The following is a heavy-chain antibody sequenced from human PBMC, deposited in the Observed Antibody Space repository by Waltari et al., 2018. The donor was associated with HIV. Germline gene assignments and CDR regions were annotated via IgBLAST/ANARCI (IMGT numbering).Heavy chain of an antibody. Sequence: EVQLLESGGGLVQPGGSLRLSCAASGFTFSSYAMSWVRQAPGKGLEWVSAISGSGGSTYYADSVKGRFTISRDNSKNTLYLQMNSLRAEDTAVYYCAKDLPFSGFLDSSTSCPFDYWGQGTLVTVSS. D-gene: IGHD2-2*01. CDR3: AKDLPFSGFLDSSTSCPFDY. V-gene: IGHV3-23*01. CDR2: ISGSGGST. CDR1: GFTFSSYA. J-gene: IGHJ4*02.